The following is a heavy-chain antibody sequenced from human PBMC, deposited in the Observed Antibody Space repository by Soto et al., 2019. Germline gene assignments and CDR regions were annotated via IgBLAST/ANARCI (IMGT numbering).Heavy chain of an antibody. V-gene: IGHV4-59*01. CDR3: ARAKVEMATIFDY. D-gene: IGHD5-12*01. Sequence: SETLSLTCTVSGGSISSYYWSWIRQPPGKGLEWIGYIYYSGSTNYNPSLKSRATISVDTSKNQFSLKLSSVTAADTAVYYCARAKVEMATIFDYWGQGTLVTVSS. J-gene: IGHJ4*02. CDR1: GGSISSYY. CDR2: IYYSGST.